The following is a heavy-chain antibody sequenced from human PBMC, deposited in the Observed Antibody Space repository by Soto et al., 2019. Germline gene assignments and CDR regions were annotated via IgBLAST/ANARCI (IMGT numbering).Heavy chain of an antibody. CDR3: ARAFRPYCSGGSCYPHYYYGMDV. CDR1: GGTFSSYA. V-gene: IGHV1-69*01. CDR2: IIPIFGTA. D-gene: IGHD2-15*01. Sequence: QVQLVQSGAEVKKPGSSVKASCKASGGTFSSYAISWVRQAPGQGLEWMGGIIPIFGTANYAQKFQGRVTITADESTSTAYMELSSLRSEDTAVYYCARAFRPYCSGGSCYPHYYYGMDVWGQGTTVTVSS. J-gene: IGHJ6*02.